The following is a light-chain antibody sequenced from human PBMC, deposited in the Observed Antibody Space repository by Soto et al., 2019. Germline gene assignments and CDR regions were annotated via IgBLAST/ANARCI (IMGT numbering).Light chain of an antibody. CDR1: QGISSY. Sequence: IQLTQSPSFLSASVGDRVTITCLASQGISSYLAWYQQKPGKAPKLLIYAASTLQSGVPSRFSGSGSGTEFTLTISSLQPDDFATYYCQHYNSYSEAFGQGTKVDIK. V-gene: IGKV1-9*01. CDR3: QHYNSYSEA. J-gene: IGKJ1*01. CDR2: AAS.